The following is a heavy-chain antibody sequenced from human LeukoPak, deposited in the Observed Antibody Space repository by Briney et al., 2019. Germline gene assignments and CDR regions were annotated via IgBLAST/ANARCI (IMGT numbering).Heavy chain of an antibody. CDR2: ISVSGGNT. J-gene: IGHJ4*02. CDR3: AKDWIQFNRVFDCFDS. V-gene: IGHV3-23*01. Sequence: GGSLRLSCAASGFTFSSYGMSWVRRAPGKGPEWVSGISVSGGNTYYADSVTGRFTISRDNSKNTVNLQMNRLRVEDTAIYYCAKDWIQFNRVFDCFDSWGQGTLVTVSS. D-gene: IGHD5-18*01. CDR1: GFTFSSYG.